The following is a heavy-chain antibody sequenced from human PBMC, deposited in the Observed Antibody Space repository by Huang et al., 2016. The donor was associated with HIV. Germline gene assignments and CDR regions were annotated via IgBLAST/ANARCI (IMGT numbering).Heavy chain of an antibody. CDR1: GFSFSYYG. J-gene: IGHJ3*02. CDR3: SARRRDAYRGDTFEI. Sequence: QVFLVASGGGVVQPGGSLRLVCAVSGFSFSYYGVYWVCLAPGEGLELGTVIKYDGSEKKYADSVEGRFRISRDNWRNTVFVQMNSLGPEDTAVDYCSARRRDAYRGDTFEIWGQGTVVTVSS. CDR2: IKYDGSEK. V-gene: IGHV3-30*02. D-gene: IGHD4-4*01.